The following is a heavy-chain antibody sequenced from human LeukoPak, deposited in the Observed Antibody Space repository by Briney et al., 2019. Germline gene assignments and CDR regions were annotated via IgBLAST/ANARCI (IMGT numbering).Heavy chain of an antibody. J-gene: IGHJ4*02. CDR3: ARLSSDYRGNPIHFYS. CDR1: GGSISSYY. CDR2: IYYSGST. Sequence: SETLSLTCTVSGGSISSYYWSWIRQPPGKGLEWIGYIYYSGSTNYNPSLKSRVTISVDTSKNQFSLKLSSVTAADTAVYYCARLSSDYRGNPIHFYSWGKGALVTVSS. V-gene: IGHV4-59*08. D-gene: IGHD4-23*01.